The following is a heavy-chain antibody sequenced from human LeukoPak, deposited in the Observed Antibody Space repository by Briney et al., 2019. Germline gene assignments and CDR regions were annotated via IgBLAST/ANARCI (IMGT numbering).Heavy chain of an antibody. CDR2: IRYDGTNI. D-gene: IGHD2-15*01. J-gene: IGHJ6*02. CDR3: AKGVVAATNAAYYGMDV. CDR1: GLILSSYG. Sequence: RPGGSLRLSCAASGLILSSYGIHWVRQAPGKGLEWVAVIRYDGTNIYYGDSVKGRFTISRDNSKNTLYLQMNSLRPEDTAVYYCAKGVVAATNAAYYGMDVWGQGTTVTVSS. V-gene: IGHV3-30*02.